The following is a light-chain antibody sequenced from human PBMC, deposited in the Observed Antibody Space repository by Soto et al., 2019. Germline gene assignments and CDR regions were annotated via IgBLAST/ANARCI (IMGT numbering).Light chain of an antibody. CDR3: QQYTNWPQDT. Sequence: EIVMTQSPATLSVSPGERATLSCRASQSVSSNLAWYQQKPGQAPRLLIYGASTRATVIPTRFSGSGSGTEFTLTIRSLQSEDFAVYYCQQYTNWPQDTFGQGTKLEIK. J-gene: IGKJ2*01. CDR2: GAS. V-gene: IGKV3-15*01. CDR1: QSVSSN.